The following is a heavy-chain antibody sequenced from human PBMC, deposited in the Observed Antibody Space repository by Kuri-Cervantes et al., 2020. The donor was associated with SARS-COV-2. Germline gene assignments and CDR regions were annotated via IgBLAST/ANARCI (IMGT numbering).Heavy chain of an antibody. CDR1: GYTFTSYG. Sequence: ASVKVSCKASGYTFTSYGISWVRQAPGQGLEWMGWISAYNGNTNYAQKLQGRVTMTTDTSTSTAYMELRSLRSDDTAVYYCARDFGGSYFLPDFDPWGQGTLVTVSS. J-gene: IGHJ5*02. CDR2: ISAYNGNT. CDR3: ARDFGGSYFLPDFDP. D-gene: IGHD1-26*01. V-gene: IGHV1-18*01.